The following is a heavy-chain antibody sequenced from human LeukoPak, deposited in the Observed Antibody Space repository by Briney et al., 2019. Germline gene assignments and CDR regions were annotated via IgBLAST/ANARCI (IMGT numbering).Heavy chain of an antibody. CDR3: ARGSARYSSFAFDI. Sequence: PSQTLSLTCTVSGGSISSGSYYWSWIRQPAGKGLEWIGRIYTSGSTNYNPSLKSRVTISVDTSKNQFSLKLSSVTAADTAVYYCARGSARYSSFAFDIWGRGTMVTVSS. D-gene: IGHD6-13*01. CDR1: GGSISSGSYY. V-gene: IGHV4-61*02. J-gene: IGHJ3*02. CDR2: IYTSGST.